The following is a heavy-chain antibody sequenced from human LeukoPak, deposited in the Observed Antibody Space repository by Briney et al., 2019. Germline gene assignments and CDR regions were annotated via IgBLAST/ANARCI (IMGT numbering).Heavy chain of an antibody. D-gene: IGHD2-2*01. CDR2: INPNSGGT. J-gene: IGHJ5*02. CDR1: GYTFTGYY. V-gene: IGHV1-2*02. CDR3: ARDLQLVVVPAATGGWFDP. Sequence: ASVKVSCKASGYTFTGYYMHWVRQAPGQGLEWMGWINPNSGGTNYAQKFQGRVTMTRDTSISTAYMELSRLRSDDTAVYYCARDLQLVVVPAATGGWFDPWGQGTLVTVSS.